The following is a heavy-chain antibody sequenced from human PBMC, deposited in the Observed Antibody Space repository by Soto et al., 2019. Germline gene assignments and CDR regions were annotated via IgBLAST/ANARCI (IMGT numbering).Heavy chain of an antibody. CDR2: LIRIFGTA. J-gene: IGHJ4*02. Sequence: SVKTSSKAPVGPLSSYAISLVRQAPGQGLEWMGGLIRIFGTANYAQKFPGRVTITADESTSTAYMELSRLRSEDTAVYYCARDQSKVVPAAIGASWNFEYWGQGTMVTVSS. D-gene: IGHD2-2*02. CDR1: VGPLSSYA. CDR3: ARDQSKVVPAAIGASWNFEY. V-gene: IGHV1-69*13.